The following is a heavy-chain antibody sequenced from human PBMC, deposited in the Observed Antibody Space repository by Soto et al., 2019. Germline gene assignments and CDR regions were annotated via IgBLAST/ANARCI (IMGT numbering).Heavy chain of an antibody. Sequence: GGSLRLSCAAPGFIFSDYAMTWVRQAPGKGLEWVSGIGGGGSDTYYVDSVKGRFTISRDNSKNTLYLQMNSLRAEDTALYYCAKDAVPFNGQWDWFDSWGQGTLVTVSS. CDR3: AKDAVPFNGQWDWFDS. D-gene: IGHD6-19*01. CDR1: GFIFSDYA. V-gene: IGHV3-23*01. CDR2: IGGGGSDT. J-gene: IGHJ5*01.